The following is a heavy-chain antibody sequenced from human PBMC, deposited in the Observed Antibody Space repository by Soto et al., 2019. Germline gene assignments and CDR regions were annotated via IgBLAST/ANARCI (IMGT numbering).Heavy chain of an antibody. D-gene: IGHD3-3*01. CDR3: AKSNQIFGVLTDYYKYGMDV. V-gene: IGHV3-11*06. CDR2: ISGSSEYI. J-gene: IGHJ6*02. CDR1: GFTFSDYY. Sequence: PGGSLRLSCVASGFTFSDYYMNWIRQAPGKGLEWVSYISGSSEYIDYADSLKGRFTISRDNAKNSLFLQMNSLRAGDTAVYFCAKSNQIFGVLTDYYKYGMDVWGQGTTVTVSS.